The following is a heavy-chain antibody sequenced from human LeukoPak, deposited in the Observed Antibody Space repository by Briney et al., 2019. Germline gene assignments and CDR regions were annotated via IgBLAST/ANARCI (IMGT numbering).Heavy chain of an antibody. J-gene: IGHJ4*02. CDR3: AREILGGFNPGAY. CDR1: LDSTTSNFW. V-gene: IGHV4-4*02. CDR2: IHRSGSP. Sequence: SETLSLTCTVSLDSTTSNFWSWGCQPPGKSLEWIGEIHRSGSPNYNPSLQSRVTISIDRSRNQIVLELSSVTAADTAVYYCAREILGGFNPGAYWGQGTLVTVSS. D-gene: IGHD1-14*01.